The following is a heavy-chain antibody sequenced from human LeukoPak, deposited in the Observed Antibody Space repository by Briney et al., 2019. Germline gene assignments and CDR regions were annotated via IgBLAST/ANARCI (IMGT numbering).Heavy chain of an antibody. V-gene: IGHV3-74*01. CDR2: INTDGSST. Sequence: PGGSLRLSCEASGFTFRDYWMHWVRQAPGKGLVWVARINTDGSSTNYADSVKGRFTISRDNARNTAFLQMNSLRAEDTAVYYCARPINVYYFDSSPYYHGYGMAVWGQGTTVIVSS. J-gene: IGHJ6*01. CDR3: ARPINVYYFDSSPYYHGYGMAV. D-gene: IGHD3-22*01. CDR1: GFTFRDYW.